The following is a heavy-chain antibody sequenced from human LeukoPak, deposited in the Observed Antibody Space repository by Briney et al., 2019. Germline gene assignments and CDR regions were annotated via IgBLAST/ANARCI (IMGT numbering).Heavy chain of an antibody. CDR1: GGSISSYY. J-gene: IGHJ3*02. CDR2: IYYSGST. Sequence: SENLSLTCTVSGGSISSYYWSWIRQPPGKGLEWIGYIYYSGSTNYNPSLKSRVTISVDTSKNQFSLKLSSVTAADTAVYYCARYYDILTGYYIGAFDIWGQGTIVTVSS. V-gene: IGHV4-59*01. D-gene: IGHD3-9*01. CDR3: ARYYDILTGYYIGAFDI.